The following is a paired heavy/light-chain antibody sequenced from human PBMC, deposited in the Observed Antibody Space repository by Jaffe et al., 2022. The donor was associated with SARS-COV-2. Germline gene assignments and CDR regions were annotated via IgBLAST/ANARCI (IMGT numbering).Heavy chain of an antibody. CDR2: ISWNSDAI. CDR3: AKQGDDSGFGAGFDS. V-gene: IGHV3-9*01. J-gene: IGHJ4*02. CDR1: GFRFHNYD. D-gene: IGHD5-12*01. Sequence: VQLVESGGGLVQPGGSLRLSCAASGFRFHNYDMHWVRQPPGKGLEWVAGISWNSDAIDYADSVKGRFTISRDNAKNSLSVQMTSLRVEDTATYYCAKQGDDSGFGAGFDSWGQGSLVTVSS.
Light chain of an antibody. V-gene: IGLV3-19*01. CDR1: RLRTFY. CDR3: NSRDSFSSHIPVV. Sequence: SSELTQDPAVSVPLGQTVRITCQGDRLRTFYASWYQQKPGQAPVLVIFGKNNRPSGIPDRFSGSSSGNTASLTITGAQAEDEADYYCNSRDSFSSHIPVVFGGGTKLTVL. J-gene: IGLJ2*01. CDR2: GKN.